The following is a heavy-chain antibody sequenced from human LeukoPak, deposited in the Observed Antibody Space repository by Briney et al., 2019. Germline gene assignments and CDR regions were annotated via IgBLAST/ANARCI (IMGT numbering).Heavy chain of an antibody. J-gene: IGHJ6*02. Sequence: SETLSLTCAVYGGSFSGYYWSWIRQPPGKGLEWIGEINHSGSTNYNPSLKSRVTISVDTSKNQFSLKLSSVTAADTAVYYCARGCGPLCYYYGMDVWGQGTTVTVSS. CDR1: GGSFSGYY. CDR3: ARGCGPLCYYYGMDV. CDR2: INHSGST. D-gene: IGHD2-21*01. V-gene: IGHV4-34*01.